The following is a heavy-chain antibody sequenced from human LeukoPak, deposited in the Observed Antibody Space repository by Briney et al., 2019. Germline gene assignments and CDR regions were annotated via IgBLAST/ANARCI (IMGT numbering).Heavy chain of an antibody. CDR2: IYTTGST. Sequence: SETLSLTCTVSGGSIRSYYWNWIRQPAGKGLEWIGRIYTTGSTNYNPSLKSRVTMSIDTSKNQFSLKRSSVTAADTAVYYCARGDTSGFYFPFDCWGQGAPVTVSS. D-gene: IGHD3-22*01. CDR1: GGSIRSYY. V-gene: IGHV4-4*07. J-gene: IGHJ4*02. CDR3: ARGDTSGFYFPFDC.